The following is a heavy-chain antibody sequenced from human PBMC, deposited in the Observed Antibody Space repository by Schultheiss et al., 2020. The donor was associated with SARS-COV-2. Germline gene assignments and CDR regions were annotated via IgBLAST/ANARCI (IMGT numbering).Heavy chain of an antibody. Sequence: SETLSLTCTVSGGSISSYYWSWIRQPPGKGLEWIGEINHSGSTNYNPSLKSRVTISVDTSKNQFSLKLSSVTAADTAVYYCARGGGVALGGWFDAWGQGALVTVSS. CDR1: GGSISSYY. V-gene: IGHV4-34*01. J-gene: IGHJ5*02. D-gene: IGHD2-8*02. CDR3: ARGGGVALGGWFDA. CDR2: INHSGST.